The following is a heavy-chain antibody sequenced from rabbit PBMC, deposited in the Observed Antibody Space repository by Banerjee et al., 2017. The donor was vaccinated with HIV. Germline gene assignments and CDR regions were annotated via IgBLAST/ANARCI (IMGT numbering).Heavy chain of an antibody. J-gene: IGHJ4*01. CDR2: IYTGGSGDT. CDR3: ARDLSGVIGWNLNL. CDR1: GFSFSSGYD. D-gene: IGHD1-1*01. V-gene: IGHV1S45*01. Sequence: QEQLEESGGDLVKPEGSLTLTCTASGFSFSSGYDMCWVRQAPGKGLEWIACIYTGGSGDTHYASWAKGRLTISKTSWTTVTLQMTSLTAADTATYFCARDLSGVIGWNLNLWGQGTLVTVS.